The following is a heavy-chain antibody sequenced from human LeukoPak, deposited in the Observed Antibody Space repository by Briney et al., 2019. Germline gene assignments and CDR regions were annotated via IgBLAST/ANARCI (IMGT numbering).Heavy chain of an antibody. Sequence: PGGSLRLSCAASAFTFSGYAMRWVPQAPGKGREWVSAISGSGGSTSYADPVKGRFTISRDNSKNTLYLQMNRLRAEDTAVYYCAKDRDYVLDYWGEGTLVTVSS. CDR1: AFTFSGYA. J-gene: IGHJ4*02. V-gene: IGHV3-23*01. CDR3: AKDRDYVLDY. CDR2: ISGSGGST. D-gene: IGHD4-17*01.